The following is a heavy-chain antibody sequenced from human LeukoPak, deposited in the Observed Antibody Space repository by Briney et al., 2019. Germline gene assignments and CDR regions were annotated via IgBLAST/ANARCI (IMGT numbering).Heavy chain of an antibody. D-gene: IGHD6-6*01. V-gene: IGHV4-31*03. CDR1: GGSISSGGYY. Sequence: SQTLSLTCTVSGGSISSGGYYWSWIRQHPGKGLEWIGYIYYSGSTYYNPSLKSRVTISVVTSKNQFSLKLSSVTAADTAVYYCARDRGAAQLFDYWGQGTLVTVSS. J-gene: IGHJ4*02. CDR3: ARDRGAAQLFDY. CDR2: IYYSGST.